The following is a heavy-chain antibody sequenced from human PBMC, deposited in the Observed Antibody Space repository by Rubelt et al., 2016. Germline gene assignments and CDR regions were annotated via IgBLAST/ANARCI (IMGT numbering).Heavy chain of an antibody. Sequence: VKVSCKASGGTFSSYAISWVRQAPGQGLEWMGRIIPILGIANYAQKFQGGVTITADKSTSTAYMELSSLRSEDTAVYYCAGAHIGSGSYYDYWGQGTLVTVSS. D-gene: IGHD1-26*01. CDR3: AGAHIGSGSYYDY. CDR2: IIPILGIA. CDR1: GGTFSSYA. J-gene: IGHJ4*02. V-gene: IGHV1-69*04.